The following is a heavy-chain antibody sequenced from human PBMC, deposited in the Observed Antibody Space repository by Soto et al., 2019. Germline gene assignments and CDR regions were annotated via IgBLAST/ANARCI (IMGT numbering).Heavy chain of an antibody. J-gene: IGHJ4*02. CDR2: INSDGGST. CDR1: GFTFSDYF. V-gene: IGHV3-64*01. Sequence: GGSLRLSCAASGFTFSDYFMHWVRQAPGRGLEYVSTINSDGGSTYYANSLKGRFTSSRDNSKNTLYLQMGSLRPEDMAVYYCVRGLSTWRDSTTCYGYWGQGTLVTVSS. CDR3: VRGLSTWRDSTTCYGY. D-gene: IGHD2-2*01.